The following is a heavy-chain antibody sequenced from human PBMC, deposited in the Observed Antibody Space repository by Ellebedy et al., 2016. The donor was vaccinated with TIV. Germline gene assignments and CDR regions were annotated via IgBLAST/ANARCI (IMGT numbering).Heavy chain of an antibody. CDR2: VHHRGGA. CDR1: LVSFSGYH. J-gene: IGHJ4*02. Sequence: SETLSLXCEIDLVSFSGYHWAWVRQPPGKGLEWIGDVHHRGGARYISSLKGRVTISLDTSKRQFSLNITSVTAADTAFYYCARGSMVRGLAGWGQGTLVTVSS. D-gene: IGHD3-10*01. CDR3: ARGSMVRGLAG. V-gene: IGHV4-34*01.